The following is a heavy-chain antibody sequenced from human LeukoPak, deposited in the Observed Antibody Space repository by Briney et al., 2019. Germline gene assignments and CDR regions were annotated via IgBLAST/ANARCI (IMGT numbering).Heavy chain of an antibody. CDR3: ARGTLYSGWSYYFDS. CDR1: GGSIPISTYY. V-gene: IGHV4-39*07. J-gene: IGHJ4*02. D-gene: IGHD6-19*01. Sequence: SETLSLTCTVSGGSIPISTYYWGWVRQPPGKGLEWIGSIYYSGTTKYNPSLKSRVTISVDNSNNKFSLRLSSVTAADTALYYCARGTLYSGWSYYFDSWGQGTLVTVSS. CDR2: IYYSGTT.